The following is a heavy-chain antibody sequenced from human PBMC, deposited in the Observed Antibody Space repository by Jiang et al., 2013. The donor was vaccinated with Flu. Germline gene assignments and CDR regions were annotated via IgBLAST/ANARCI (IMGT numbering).Heavy chain of an antibody. J-gene: IGHJ6*02. CDR3: ARAPQASLGYYYYYYGMDV. Sequence: QTLSLTCAISGDSVSSNSAAWNWIRQSPSRGLEWLGRTYYRSKWYNDYAVSVKSRITINPDTSKNQFSLQLNSVTPEDTAVYYCARAPQASLGYYYYYYGMDVWGQGTTVTVSS. D-gene: IGHD7-27*01. V-gene: IGHV6-1*01. CDR1: GDSVSSNSAA. CDR2: TYYRSKWYN.